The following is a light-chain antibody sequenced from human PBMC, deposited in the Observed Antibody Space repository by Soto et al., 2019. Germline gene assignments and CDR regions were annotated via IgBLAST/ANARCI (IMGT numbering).Light chain of an antibody. CDR3: SSYTTSNTRQIV. J-gene: IGLJ1*01. Sequence: QSALTQPASVSGSPGQSITISCTGTSSDVGGYNYVSWYQHHPGKAPILMIYDVSNRPSGVSNRFSGSKSGNTASLTISGLQPEDEADYYCSSYTTSNTRQIVFGTGTKVTVL. CDR2: DVS. CDR1: SSDVGGYNY. V-gene: IGLV2-14*03.